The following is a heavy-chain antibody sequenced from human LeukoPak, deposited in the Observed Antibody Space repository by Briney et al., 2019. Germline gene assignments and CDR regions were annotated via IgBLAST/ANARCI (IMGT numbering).Heavy chain of an antibody. J-gene: IGHJ5*02. Sequence: PSETLSLTCTVSGGSISSYYWSWIRQPPGKGLEWIGYIYYSGSTNYNPSFKSRVTISVDTSKNQFSLKLSSVTAADTAVYYCARVLSMTTVTYNWFDPWGQGTLVTVSS. CDR2: IYYSGST. CDR1: GGSISSYY. V-gene: IGHV4-59*01. CDR3: ARVLSMTTVTYNWFDP. D-gene: IGHD4-17*01.